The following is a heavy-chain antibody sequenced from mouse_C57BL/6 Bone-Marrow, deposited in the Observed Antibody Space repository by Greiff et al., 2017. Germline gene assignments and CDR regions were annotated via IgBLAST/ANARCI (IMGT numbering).Heavy chain of an antibody. CDR3: ARVYYYGSSWDYYAMDY. D-gene: IGHD1-1*01. Sequence: VQLQQPGAELVRPGYSVKLSCKASGYTFTSYWMDWVKQRPGQGLEWLGNIYTSDSETHYNQKFKDKATLTVDKSSSTAYMQLSSLTSEDSAVYYCARVYYYGSSWDYYAMDYWGQGTSVTVSS. CDR2: IYTSDSET. CDR1: GYTFTSYW. V-gene: IGHV1-61*01. J-gene: IGHJ4*01.